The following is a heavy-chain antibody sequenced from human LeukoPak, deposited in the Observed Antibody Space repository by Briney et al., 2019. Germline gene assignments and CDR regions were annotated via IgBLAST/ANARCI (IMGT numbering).Heavy chain of an antibody. Sequence: SETLSLTCAVSGASISKTNWWSWVRQPPGKGLEWIGEIYHSGKTNYNPSLKSRVTISVDTSKSQFSLKLSSVTAADTAVYYCARASVPNWFDPWGQGTLVTVSS. J-gene: IGHJ5*02. V-gene: IGHV4-4*02. CDR1: GASISKTNW. CDR3: ARASVPNWFDP. CDR2: IYHSGKT. D-gene: IGHD2-2*01.